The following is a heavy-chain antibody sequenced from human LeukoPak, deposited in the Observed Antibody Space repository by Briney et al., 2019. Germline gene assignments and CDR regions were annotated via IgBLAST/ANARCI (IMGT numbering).Heavy chain of an antibody. CDR1: GGSVSSGSHY. D-gene: IGHD4-17*01. CDR2: VYYSGST. Sequence: SETLSLTCPVSGGSVSSGSHYWSWIRQPPGKGLEWIGHVYYSGSTSYNPSLKGRVTISVDTSKNHFSLELHSVTAADTAVYYCARTVFRNYNWFDPWGQGTLVTVSS. J-gene: IGHJ5*02. CDR3: ARTVFRNYNWFDP. V-gene: IGHV4-61*03.